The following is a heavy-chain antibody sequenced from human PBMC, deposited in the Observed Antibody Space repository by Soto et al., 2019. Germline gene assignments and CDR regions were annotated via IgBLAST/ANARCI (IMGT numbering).Heavy chain of an antibody. D-gene: IGHD6-6*01. Sequence: SETLSLTCAVYGGSFSGYYWSWIRQPPGKGLEWIGEVNHSGSTNYNPSLKSRVTISVDTSKNQFSLKLSSVTAADTAVYYCARTLEYGMDVWDQGTTVTVSS. J-gene: IGHJ6*02. CDR3: ARTLEYGMDV. CDR1: GGSFSGYY. V-gene: IGHV4-34*01. CDR2: VNHSGST.